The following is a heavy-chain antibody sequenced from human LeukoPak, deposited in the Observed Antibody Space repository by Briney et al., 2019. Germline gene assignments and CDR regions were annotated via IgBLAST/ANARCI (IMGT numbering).Heavy chain of an antibody. D-gene: IGHD2-15*01. J-gene: IGHJ3*02. CDR3: ATPRSWATPGYPAFDI. CDR2: FDPEDGET. CDR1: GYTLTELS. V-gene: IGHV1-24*01. Sequence: ASVNVSCKVSGYTLTELSMHGVRQAPGKGLEWMGGFDPEDGETIYAQKFQGRVTMTEDTSTDTAYMELSSLRSEDTAVYHCATPRSWATPGYPAFDIWGQGTMVTVSS.